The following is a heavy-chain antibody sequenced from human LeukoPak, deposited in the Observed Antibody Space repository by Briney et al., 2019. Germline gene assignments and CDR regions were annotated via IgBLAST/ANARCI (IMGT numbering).Heavy chain of an antibody. CDR2: IYSGGNT. D-gene: IGHD2-15*01. V-gene: IGHV3-53*01. CDR3: ARGGCSGRNCYVYC. CDR1: GVTVSNDY. Sequence: GGSLRLSCAVSGVTVSNDYMTWVRQTPGKGLECVSVIYSGGNTYYADSVKGRFTISRDTSKNTLFLQMNSLRAEDTAVYYCARGGCSGRNCYVYCWGQGTLVTVS. J-gene: IGHJ4*02.